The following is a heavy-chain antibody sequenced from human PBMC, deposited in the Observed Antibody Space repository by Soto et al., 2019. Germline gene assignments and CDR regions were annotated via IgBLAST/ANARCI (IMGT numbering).Heavy chain of an antibody. J-gene: IGHJ3*02. CDR3: TIGSWSGEVFDI. CDR1: GGTFSTYS. CDR2: IIPMLGVR. Sequence: QVQLVQSGAEVKKPGSSVKVSCKDSGGTFSTYSMFWVRQAPGQGLEWMGRIIPMLGVRNYAQRFQDRVTIIADKSTAAVHMELSSLRSEDTALYYCTIGSWSGEVFDIWGQGTMVTVSS. D-gene: IGHD2-21*01. V-gene: IGHV1-69*02.